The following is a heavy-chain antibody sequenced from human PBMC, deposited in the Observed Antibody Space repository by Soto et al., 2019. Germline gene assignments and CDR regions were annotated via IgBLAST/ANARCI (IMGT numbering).Heavy chain of an antibody. V-gene: IGHV3-33*01. CDR1: GFTFSSYG. Sequence: QVQLVESGGGVVQPGRSLRLSCAASGFTFSSYGMHWVRQAPGKGLEWVAVIWYDGSNKYYADSVKGRFTISRDNSKNTLYLQMKSLRAEDTAVYYCARDSVDFGVIVFDYWGQGTLVTVSS. J-gene: IGHJ4*02. CDR2: IWYDGSNK. CDR3: ARDSVDFGVIVFDY. D-gene: IGHD3-3*01.